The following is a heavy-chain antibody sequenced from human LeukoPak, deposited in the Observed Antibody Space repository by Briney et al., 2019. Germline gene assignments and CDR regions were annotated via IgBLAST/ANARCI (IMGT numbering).Heavy chain of an antibody. J-gene: IGHJ4*02. V-gene: IGHV3-23*01. CDR3: AKDPTYYYDSSGYPPDY. Sequence: GGSLRLSRAASGFTFSSYAMSWVRQAPGNGLEWVSAISGSGGSTYYADSVKGRFTISRDNSKNTPYLQMNSLRAEDTAVYYCAKDPTYYYDSSGYPPDYWGQGTLVTVSS. CDR1: GFTFSSYA. D-gene: IGHD3-22*01. CDR2: ISGSGGST.